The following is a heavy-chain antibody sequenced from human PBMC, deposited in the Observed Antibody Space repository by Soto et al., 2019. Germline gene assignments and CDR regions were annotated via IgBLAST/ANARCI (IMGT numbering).Heavy chain of an antibody. D-gene: IGHD5-18*01. J-gene: IGHJ5*02. Sequence: PSETLSLTCAVYGGSFSGYYWSWIRQPPGKGLEWIGEINHCGSTNYNPSLKSRVTISVDTSKNQFSLKLSSVTAADTAVYYCARGQAKKDTAMVRPYNWFDPWGQGTLVTVSS. CDR3: ARGQAKKDTAMVRPYNWFDP. V-gene: IGHV4-34*01. CDR2: INHCGST. CDR1: GGSFSGYY.